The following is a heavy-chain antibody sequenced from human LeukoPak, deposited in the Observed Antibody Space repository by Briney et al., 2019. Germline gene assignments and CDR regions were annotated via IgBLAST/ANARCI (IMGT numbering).Heavy chain of an antibody. Sequence: GGSLRLSCAVSGFTLSDYGIHWVRQAPGKGLEWMTIISSDGTIKYADSVKGRFTVSRDSSKNTVYLQMNSLRAEDTAVYYCARDILPSGSRAFDIWGQGTMVTVSS. CDR2: ISSDGTIK. D-gene: IGHD3-10*01. CDR1: GFTLSDYG. CDR3: ARDILPSGSRAFDI. J-gene: IGHJ3*02. V-gene: IGHV3-33*01.